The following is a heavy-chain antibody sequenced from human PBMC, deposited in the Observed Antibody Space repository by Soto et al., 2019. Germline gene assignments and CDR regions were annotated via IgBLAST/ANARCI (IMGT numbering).Heavy chain of an antibody. Sequence: GGSLRLSCAASGFAFSDHYMTWIRQAPGKGLEWISYISVSGDTIHYVDSVKGRFTISRDNAKNSLYLQMNSLRAEDTAVYYCARDPNIVLVPAALRSYYYYYGMDVWGQGTTVTVSS. V-gene: IGHV3-11*04. CDR1: GFAFSDHY. J-gene: IGHJ6*02. D-gene: IGHD2-2*01. CDR3: ARDPNIVLVPAALRSYYYYYGMDV. CDR2: ISVSGDTI.